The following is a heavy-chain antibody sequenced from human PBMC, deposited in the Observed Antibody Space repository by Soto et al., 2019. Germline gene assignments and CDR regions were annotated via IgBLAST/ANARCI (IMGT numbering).Heavy chain of an antibody. Sequence: PSETLSLSCTVFGGSISGGGYHWGWIRQPPGKGLEWIGSIYYSGSTYYNPSLKSRVTISVDTSKNQFSLKLSSVTAADTALYYCARVLEEWELWYFGYWGQGTLVTVSS. CDR3: ARVLEEWELWYFGY. J-gene: IGHJ4*02. V-gene: IGHV4-39*07. CDR1: GGSISGGGYH. D-gene: IGHD1-26*01. CDR2: IYYSGST.